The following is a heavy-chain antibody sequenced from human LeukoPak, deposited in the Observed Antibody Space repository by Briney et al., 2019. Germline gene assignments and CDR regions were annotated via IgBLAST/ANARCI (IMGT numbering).Heavy chain of an antibody. V-gene: IGHV3-7*01. Sequence: GGSLRLSCAASGFTFSSYWMSWVRQAPGKGLEWVANIKQDGSEKYYVDSVKGRFTISRDNAKNSLYLQMNSLRAEDTAVYYCARVVSAFPSSRLRYYFDYWGQGTLVTVSS. CDR3: ARVVSAFPSSRLRYYFDY. D-gene: IGHD2/OR15-2a*01. CDR1: GFTFSSYW. CDR2: IKQDGSEK. J-gene: IGHJ4*02.